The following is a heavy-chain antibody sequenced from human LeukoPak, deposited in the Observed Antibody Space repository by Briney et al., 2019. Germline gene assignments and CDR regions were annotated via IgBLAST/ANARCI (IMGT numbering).Heavy chain of an antibody. D-gene: IGHD2/OR15-2a*01. CDR1: GFIFGDYA. CDR2: IRGSAYGGST. J-gene: IGHJ5*02. CDR3: ARWMGTSMLYS. V-gene: IGHV3-49*04. Sequence: GGSLRLSCTASGFIFGDYAMAWVRQIPGKGLECVSSIRGSAYGGSTEYAASVKGRFSISRDDSRSFAYLQMDSLKIEDTAVYYCARWMGTSMLYSWGRGTLVTVSS.